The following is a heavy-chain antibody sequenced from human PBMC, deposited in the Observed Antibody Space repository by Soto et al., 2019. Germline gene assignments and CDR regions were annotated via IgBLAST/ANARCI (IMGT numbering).Heavy chain of an antibody. Sequence: SETLSLTCAVSGGTIASTNYWTWVRQPPGKGLEWIGEIFHSGRTNYNPSLESRVTISIDRSKNQFSLNLASVTAADTAVYYCARDDGEGDYYYYGMDVWGQGTTVTVSS. J-gene: IGHJ6*02. D-gene: IGHD4-17*01. CDR2: IFHSGRT. CDR1: GGTIASTNY. CDR3: ARDDGEGDYYYYGMDV. V-gene: IGHV4-4*02.